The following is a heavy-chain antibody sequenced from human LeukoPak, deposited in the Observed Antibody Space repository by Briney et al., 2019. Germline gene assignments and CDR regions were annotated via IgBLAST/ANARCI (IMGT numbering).Heavy chain of an antibody. CDR2: ISTDGSST. D-gene: IGHD6-19*01. CDR1: GFTFSSNW. V-gene: IGHV3-74*01. Sequence: GGSLRLSCAASGFTFSSNWMHWVRQGPGKGLVWVSRISTDGSSTTYADSVKGRCTISRDNAKNTLYLQMNSLRAEDTAVYYCSRASSSGPNLLDYWGQGTLVTVSS. J-gene: IGHJ4*02. CDR3: SRASSSGPNLLDY.